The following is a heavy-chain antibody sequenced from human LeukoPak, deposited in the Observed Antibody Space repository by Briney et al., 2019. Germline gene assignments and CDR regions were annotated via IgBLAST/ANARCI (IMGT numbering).Heavy chain of an antibody. J-gene: IGHJ6*02. D-gene: IGHD1-26*01. CDR3: ARAGIVGATSYYYGMDV. V-gene: IGHV1-3*01. CDR1: GYTFTSYA. CDR2: INAGNGNT. Sequence: ASVKVSCKASGYTFTSYAMHWVRQAPGQRLEWMGWINAGNGNTKYSQKFQGRVTITRDTSASTAYMELSSLRSEDTAVYYCARAGIVGATSYYYGMDVWGQGTTVTVSS.